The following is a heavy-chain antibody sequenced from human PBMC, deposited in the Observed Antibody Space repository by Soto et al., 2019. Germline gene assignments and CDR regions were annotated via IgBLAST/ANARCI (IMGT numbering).Heavy chain of an antibody. V-gene: IGHV3-15*01. Sequence: GSLRLSCPASGFTFSNAWMSWVRQAPGKGLEWVGRIKSKTDGGTTDYAAPVKGRFTISRDDSKNTLYLQMNSLKTEDTAVYYCTTDRAIKVLRYFDWLSSNWFDPWGQGTLVTVSS. CDR3: TTDRAIKVLRYFDWLSSNWFDP. CDR2: IKSKTDGGTT. CDR1: GFTFSNAW. D-gene: IGHD3-9*01. J-gene: IGHJ5*02.